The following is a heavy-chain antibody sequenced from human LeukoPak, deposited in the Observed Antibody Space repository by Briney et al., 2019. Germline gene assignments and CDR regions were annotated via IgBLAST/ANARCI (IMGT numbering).Heavy chain of an antibody. D-gene: IGHD2-21*02. CDR1: GLTISTYW. CDR3: ASQVVTGTDY. CDR2: ISSDGSST. V-gene: IGHV3-74*01. J-gene: IGHJ4*02. Sequence: GGSLRPSCAASGLTISTYWMYWVRQAPGKGLVWVSRISSDGSSTNYADSVKGRFTISRGNAKNTLYLQMNSLRAEDTAVYYCASQVVTGTDYWGQGTLVTVSS.